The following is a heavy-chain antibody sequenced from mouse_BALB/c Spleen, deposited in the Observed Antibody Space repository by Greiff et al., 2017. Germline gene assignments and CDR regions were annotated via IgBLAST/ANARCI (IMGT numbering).Heavy chain of an antibody. J-gene: IGHJ4*01. V-gene: IGHV1-67*01. CDR2: ISTYSGNT. D-gene: IGHD1-1*01. CDR3: ARGYYGSSYPFDYAMDY. Sequence: VKLQESGPELVRPGVSVKISCKGSGYTFTDYAMHWVKQSHAKSLEWIGVISTYSGNTNYNQKFKGKATMTVDKSSSTAYMELARLTSEDSAIYYCARGYYGSSYPFDYAMDYWGQGTSVTVSS. CDR1: GYTFTDYA.